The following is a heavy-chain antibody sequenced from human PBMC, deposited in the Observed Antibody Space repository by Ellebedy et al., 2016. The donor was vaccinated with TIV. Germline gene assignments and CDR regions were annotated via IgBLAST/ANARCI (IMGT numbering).Heavy chain of an antibody. CDR1: GFIFSDYY. J-gene: IGHJ3*02. D-gene: IGHD2-21*02. CDR3: ARGCGGDCLKTSDAFDI. CDR2: ISGSGDTI. Sequence: GESLKISXAASGFIFSDYYMSWIRQAPGKGLEWVSYISGSGDTIYYADSVKGRFTLSRDNAQNSLYLQMSALRAEDTAMYYCARGCGGDCLKTSDAFDIWGQGTMVTVSS. V-gene: IGHV3-11*01.